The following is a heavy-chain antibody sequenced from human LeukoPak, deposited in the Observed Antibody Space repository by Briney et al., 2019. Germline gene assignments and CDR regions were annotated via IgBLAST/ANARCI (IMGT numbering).Heavy chain of an antibody. V-gene: IGHV4-4*02. J-gene: IGHJ4*02. CDR2: IYHSGST. CDR3: ARMYGSGSYHSPVDY. CDR1: GGSISSSNW. Sequence: SGTLSLTCAVSGGSISSSNWWSWVRQPPGKGLEWIGEIYHSGSTNYNPSLKSRVTISVDTSKNQFSLKLSSLTAADTAVYYCARMYGSGSYHSPVDYWGQGTLVTVSS. D-gene: IGHD3-10*01.